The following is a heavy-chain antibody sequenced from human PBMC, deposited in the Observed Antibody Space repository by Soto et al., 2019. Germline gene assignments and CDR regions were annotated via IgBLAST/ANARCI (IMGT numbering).Heavy chain of an antibody. D-gene: IGHD4-4*01. CDR2: ISYDGSNK. V-gene: IGHV3-30*18. Sequence: SRRVTCAASGIAFSYYGMHFVLQAKGKGLEWVAVISYDGSNKYYADSVKGRFTISRDNSKNTLYLQMNSLRAEDTAVYYCAKVSNYGSYYYYGMDVWGQGTLVTVSS. CDR1: GIAFSYYG. J-gene: IGHJ6*02. CDR3: AKVSNYGSYYYYGMDV.